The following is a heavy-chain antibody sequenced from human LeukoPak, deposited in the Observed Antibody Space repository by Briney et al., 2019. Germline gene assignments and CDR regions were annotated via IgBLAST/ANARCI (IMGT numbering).Heavy chain of an antibody. Sequence: SETLSLTCTVSGGSVSSGSYYRSWIRQPPGKGLEWIGYIYYSGSTNYNPSLKSRVTISVDTSKNQFSLKLSSVTAADTAVYYCASDEQEASAFDIWGQGTMVTVSS. CDR1: GGSVSSGSYY. J-gene: IGHJ3*02. D-gene: IGHD1/OR15-1a*01. CDR3: ASDEQEASAFDI. CDR2: IYYSGST. V-gene: IGHV4-61*01.